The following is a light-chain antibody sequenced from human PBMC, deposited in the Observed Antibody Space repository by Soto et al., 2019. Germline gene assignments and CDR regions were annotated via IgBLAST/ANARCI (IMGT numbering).Light chain of an antibody. CDR1: RSNVGSNA. Sequence: QAVVTQPPSASGTPGQRVSISGSGSRSNVGSNAVSWYQQLPGTAPKLLIYNDNQRPSGVPDRFSASKSGTSASLAISGLQSEDEADYYCAAWDDSLNARGVFGGGTKLTVL. CDR2: NDN. J-gene: IGLJ3*02. V-gene: IGLV1-44*01. CDR3: AAWDDSLNARGV.